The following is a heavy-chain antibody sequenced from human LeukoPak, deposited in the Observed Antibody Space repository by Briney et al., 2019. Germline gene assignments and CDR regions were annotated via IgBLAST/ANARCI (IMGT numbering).Heavy chain of an antibody. CDR3: ARATYYYDSSGYYLDY. CDR2: INHSGST. D-gene: IGHD3-22*01. CDR1: GGSFSGYY. V-gene: IGHV4-34*01. J-gene: IGHJ4*02. Sequence: PSETLSLTCAVYGGSFSGYYWSWIRQPPGKGLEWIGEINHSGSTNYNPSLKGRVTISVDTSKNQFSLKLSSVTAADTAVYYCARATYYYDSSGYYLDYWGQGTLVTVSS.